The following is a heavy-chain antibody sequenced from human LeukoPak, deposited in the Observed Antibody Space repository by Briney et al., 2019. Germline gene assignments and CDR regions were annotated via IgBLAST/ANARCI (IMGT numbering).Heavy chain of an antibody. D-gene: IGHD6-13*01. CDR1: GFTFSSYA. CDR3: AKSVSSSS. Sequence: GGSLRLSCAASGFTFSSYAMNWARQAPGKGLEWVSGINSDGDITYYADSVKGRFTISRDNSKNMLYLQMNSLRAEDTAVYYCAKSVSSSSWGQGILVTVSS. V-gene: IGHV3-23*01. J-gene: IGHJ4*02. CDR2: INSDGDIT.